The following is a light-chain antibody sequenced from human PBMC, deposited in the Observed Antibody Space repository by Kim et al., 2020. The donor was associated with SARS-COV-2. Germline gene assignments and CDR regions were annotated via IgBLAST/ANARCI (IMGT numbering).Light chain of an antibody. CDR3: QVWDSSSDHRVV. CDR2: YDS. V-gene: IGLV3-21*04. CDR1: SIGSKS. Sequence: SYELTQPPSVSVAPGKTARVSCGGNSIGSKSVHWYQQKSGQAPVLVIYYDSDRSSGIPERFSGSNSGNTATLTIGRVEAGDEADYYCQVWDSSSDHRVVFGGGTQLTVL. J-gene: IGLJ2*01.